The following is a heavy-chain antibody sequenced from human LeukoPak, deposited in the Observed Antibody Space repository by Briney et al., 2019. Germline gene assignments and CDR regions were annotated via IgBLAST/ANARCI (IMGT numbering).Heavy chain of an antibody. CDR3: ARYGSYLDAVDS. J-gene: IGHJ3*01. Sequence: GGSLRLSCAVSGFTFSNYWMSWVRQAPAKGLEWVAYINQGGSERYYVDSMEGRFTISRDNAEKSLFLQMNNLRVEDTALYYCARYGSYLDAVDSWGQGTLVTVAS. CDR1: GFTFSNYW. D-gene: IGHD1-26*01. CDR2: INQGGSER. V-gene: IGHV3-7*01.